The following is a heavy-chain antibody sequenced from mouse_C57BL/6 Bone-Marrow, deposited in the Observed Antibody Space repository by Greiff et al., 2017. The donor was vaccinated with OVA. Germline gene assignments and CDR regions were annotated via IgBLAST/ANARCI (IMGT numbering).Heavy chain of an antibody. CDR3: ARRIRWLLRD. Sequence: VQLQQPGAELVKPGASVKMSCKASGYTFTSYWITWVKQRPGQGLEWIGDIYPGSGSTNYNEKFKSKATLTVDTSASTAYMQLSILTSEDAAVYYCARRIRWLLRDWGQGTTLTVSS. CDR2: IYPGSGST. J-gene: IGHJ2*01. D-gene: IGHD2-3*01. CDR1: GYTFTSYW. V-gene: IGHV1-55*01.